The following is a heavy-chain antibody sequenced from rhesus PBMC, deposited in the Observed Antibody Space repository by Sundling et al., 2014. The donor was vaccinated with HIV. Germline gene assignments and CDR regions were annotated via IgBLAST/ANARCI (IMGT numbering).Heavy chain of an antibody. CDR2: IYGSGGST. J-gene: IGHJ4*01. CDR3: ARAPMWWGYSWNHFDY. V-gene: IGHV4S2*01. CDR1: GASISSNY. Sequence: QVQLQESGPGLVKPSETLPLTCAVSGASISSNYWSWIRQAPGKGLEWIGRIYGSGGSTDYNPSLKSRVTISIDTSKNQFSLKLSSVTAADTAVYYCARAPMWWGYSWNHFDYWGQGVLVTVSS. D-gene: IGHD1-1-1*01.